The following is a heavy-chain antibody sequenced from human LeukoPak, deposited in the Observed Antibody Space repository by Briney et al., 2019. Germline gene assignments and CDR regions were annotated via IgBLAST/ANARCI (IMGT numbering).Heavy chain of an antibody. J-gene: IGHJ5*02. Sequence: SETLSLTCAVYGGSFSGYSWSWIRQPPGKGLEWIGEINHSGSTNYNPSLKSRVTISMDTSKNQFSLKLSSVTAADTAVYYCAASKYYDLRSGPNWFDPCGQGTLVTVSS. CDR1: GGSFSGYS. D-gene: IGHD3-3*01. V-gene: IGHV4-34*01. CDR3: AASKYYDLRSGPNWFDP. CDR2: INHSGST.